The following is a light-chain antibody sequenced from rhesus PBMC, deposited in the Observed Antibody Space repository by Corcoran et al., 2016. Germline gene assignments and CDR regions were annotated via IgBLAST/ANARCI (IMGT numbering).Light chain of an antibody. CDR1: QSLLDTDGYTH. V-gene: IGKV2-78*01. CDR2: LGS. CDR3: MQTLQTPYS. Sequence: DIVMTQTPLSLPVTPGEPASISCRSSQSLLDTDGYTHLHWYLQKPGQSPQRLLYLGSNRASGAPDRFSSRGSGTDFTLKISRVEAEDVGVYYCMQTLQTPYSFGQGTKMDIK. J-gene: IGKJ2*01.